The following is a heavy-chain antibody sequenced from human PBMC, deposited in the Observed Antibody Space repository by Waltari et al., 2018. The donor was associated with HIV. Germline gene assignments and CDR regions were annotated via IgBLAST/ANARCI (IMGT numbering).Heavy chain of an antibody. D-gene: IGHD3-3*01. CDR1: GFTIDDYG. J-gene: IGHJ1*01. Sequence: DVRLVESGGEVVRPGASLRLSCVSSGFTIDDYGMAWARQRPGQGLEWISNIDWNGGSTNYGDSVKGRFTVVRDKPKASVYLQMNNLRDEDTGLYYCVRDSDGSGYDIWGRGTLVTVFS. CDR3: VRDSDGSGYDI. CDR2: IDWNGGST. V-gene: IGHV3-20*04.